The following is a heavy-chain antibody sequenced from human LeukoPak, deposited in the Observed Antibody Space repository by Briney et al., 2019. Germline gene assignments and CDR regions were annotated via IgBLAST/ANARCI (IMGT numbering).Heavy chain of an antibody. CDR3: ARRYYNILTGSFSFDY. Sequence: ASVKVSCKASGYTFTNYGITWVRQAPGQGLEWMGWRSAYNGNTKYAQTLQGRVTMTTDTSTSTAYMELRSLRSDDTAVYYCARRYYNILTGSFSFDYWGQGTLVTVSS. CDR1: GYTFTNYG. D-gene: IGHD3-9*01. J-gene: IGHJ4*02. V-gene: IGHV1-18*01. CDR2: RSAYNGNT.